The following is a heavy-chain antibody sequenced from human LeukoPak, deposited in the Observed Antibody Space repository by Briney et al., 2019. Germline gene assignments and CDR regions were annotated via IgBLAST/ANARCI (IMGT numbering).Heavy chain of an antibody. J-gene: IGHJ4*02. V-gene: IGHV4-30-4*01. CDR2: IYYSGST. CDR3: ARDRPLFTMVRGVRARYYFDY. D-gene: IGHD3-10*01. Sequence: SETLSLTCTVPGGSISSGDYYWSWIRQPPGKGLEWIGYIYYSGSTYYNPSLKSRVTISVDTSKNQFSLKLSSVTAADTAVYYCARDRPLFTMVRGVRARYYFDYWGQGTLVTVSS. CDR1: GGSISSGDYY.